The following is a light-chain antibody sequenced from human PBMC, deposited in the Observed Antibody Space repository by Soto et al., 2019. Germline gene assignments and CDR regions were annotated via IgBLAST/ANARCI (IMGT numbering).Light chain of an antibody. CDR2: GAS. J-gene: IGKJ4*01. Sequence: EIVMTQSPATLSVSPGERATLSCRASQSVSSNLAWYQQKPGQAPRLLISGASTSATGIPARFSGSGSGTEFTLTINSLQSEDFAVYYCQQYNNWPLTFGGGTKVEIK. CDR3: QQYNNWPLT. V-gene: IGKV3-15*01. CDR1: QSVSSN.